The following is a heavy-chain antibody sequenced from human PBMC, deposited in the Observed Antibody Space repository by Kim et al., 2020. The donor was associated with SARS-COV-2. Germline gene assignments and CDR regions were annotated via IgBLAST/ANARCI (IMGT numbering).Heavy chain of an antibody. Sequence: ASVKVSCKASGYTLTTYYMHWVRQVPGQGLEWMGVINPSGGSTGYAQKFQGRVTMTRDTSTSTVYMEVSSLRSEDTAVYYCARVEVRGYSGYDFIFDYWGQGTLVTVSS. CDR3: ARVEVRGYSGYDFIFDY. V-gene: IGHV1-46*01. J-gene: IGHJ4*02. D-gene: IGHD5-12*01. CDR2: INPSGGST. CDR1: GYTLTTYY.